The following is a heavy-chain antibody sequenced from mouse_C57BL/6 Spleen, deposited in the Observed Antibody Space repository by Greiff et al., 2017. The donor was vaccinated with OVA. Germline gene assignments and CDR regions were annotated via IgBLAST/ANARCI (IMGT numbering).Heavy chain of an antibody. CDR1: GYAFTNYL. Sequence: VQLQQSGAELVRPGTSVKVSCKASGYAFTNYLIEWVKQRPGQGLEWIGVINPGSGGTNYNEKFKGKATLTADKSSSTAYKQLSSLTSEDSAVYFCARETPYGTRFAYWGQGTMVTVSA. CDR2: INPGSGGT. CDR3: ARETPYGTRFAY. J-gene: IGHJ3*01. V-gene: IGHV1-54*01. D-gene: IGHD1-1*01.